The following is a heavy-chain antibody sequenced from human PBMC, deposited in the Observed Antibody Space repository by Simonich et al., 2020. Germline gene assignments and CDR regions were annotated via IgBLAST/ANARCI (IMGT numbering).Heavy chain of an antibody. Sequence: QVQLVQSGAEVKKPGASVKVSCKASGYTFTGYYMHWVRQAPGQGLEGEGWIHPNSGGTNTAQKFQGRVTMTRDTSISTAYMELSRLRSDDTAVYYCARDPVVPAAIRNAFDIWGQGTMVTVSS. CDR3: ARDPVVPAAIRNAFDI. CDR1: GYTFTGYY. J-gene: IGHJ3*02. V-gene: IGHV1-2*02. CDR2: IHPNSGGT. D-gene: IGHD2-2*01.